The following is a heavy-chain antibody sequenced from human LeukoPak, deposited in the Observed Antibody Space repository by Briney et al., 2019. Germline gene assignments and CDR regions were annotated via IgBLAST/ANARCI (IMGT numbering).Heavy chain of an antibody. CDR2: ISSSSSYI. D-gene: IGHD2-2*02. CDR3: ASFIVVVPAAIGYYYYGMDV. V-gene: IGHV3-21*01. Sequence: GGSLRLSCAAFGFTFSSYSMNWVRQAPGKGLEWVSSISSSSSYIYYADSVKGRFTISRDNAKNSLYLQMNSLRAEDTAVYYCASFIVVVPAAIGYYYYGMDVWGKGTTVTVSS. J-gene: IGHJ6*04. CDR1: GFTFSSYS.